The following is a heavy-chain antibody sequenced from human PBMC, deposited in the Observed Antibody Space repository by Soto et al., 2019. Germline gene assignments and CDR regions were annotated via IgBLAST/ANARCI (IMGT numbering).Heavy chain of an antibody. Sequence: SETLSLTCAVYGGFFSGYYWSWIRQPPGKGLEWIGEINHSGSTNYNPSLKSRVTISVDTSKNQFSLKLSSVTAADTAVYYCARRADYGDYDYYYGMDVWGQGTTVTVSS. CDR2: INHSGST. D-gene: IGHD4-17*01. V-gene: IGHV4-34*09. CDR1: GGFFSGYY. CDR3: ARRADYGDYDYYYGMDV. J-gene: IGHJ6*02.